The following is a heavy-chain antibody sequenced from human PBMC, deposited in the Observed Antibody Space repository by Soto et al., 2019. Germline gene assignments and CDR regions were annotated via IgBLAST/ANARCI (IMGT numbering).Heavy chain of an antibody. CDR1: GFTFSSYA. CDR3: AKGISMITFGGVIVV. Sequence: GGSLRLSCAASGFTFSSYAMSWVRQAPGKGLEWVSAISGSGGSTYYADSVKGRFTISRDNSKNTLYLQMNSLRAEDTAVYYCAKGISMITFGGVIVVWGQGTLVIVSS. CDR2: ISGSGGST. D-gene: IGHD3-16*02. J-gene: IGHJ4*02. V-gene: IGHV3-23*01.